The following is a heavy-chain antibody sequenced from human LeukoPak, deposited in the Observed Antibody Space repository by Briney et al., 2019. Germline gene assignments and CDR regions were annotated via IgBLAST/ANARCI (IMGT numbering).Heavy chain of an antibody. CDR2: IYPGDSDT. J-gene: IGHJ4*02. D-gene: IGHD6-19*01. CDR1: GYSFSSYW. Sequence: GESLKISCKGSGYSFSSYWIGWVRQMPGKDLEGLGIIYPGDSDTRDSPSLQGQATISAHKSTSTAYLQWSCLTESDTVMHDCAMHPHIAVTGTLFDYWGQGTLVTVSS. V-gene: IGHV5-51*01. CDR3: AMHPHIAVTGTLFDY.